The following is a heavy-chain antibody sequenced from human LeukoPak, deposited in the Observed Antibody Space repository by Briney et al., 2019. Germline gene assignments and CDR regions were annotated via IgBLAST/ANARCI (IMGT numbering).Heavy chain of an antibody. D-gene: IGHD3-10*01. CDR1: GFSFSSYW. CDR3: ARQPGAGWFDP. Sequence: GESLKISCQGSGFSFSSYWIGWVRQMPGKGLEWMGIIHRDDNVRYSPSFQGQVTISVDESISTVYLQWGSLKASDTAMYYCARQPGAGWFDPWGQGTLVTVSS. J-gene: IGHJ5*02. CDR2: IHRDDNV. V-gene: IGHV5-51*01.